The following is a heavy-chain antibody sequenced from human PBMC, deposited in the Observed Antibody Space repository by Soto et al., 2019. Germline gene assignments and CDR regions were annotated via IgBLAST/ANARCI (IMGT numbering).Heavy chain of an antibody. J-gene: IGHJ5*02. V-gene: IGHV4-39*01. CDR1: GGSISSSSYY. Sequence: QLQLQESGPGLVKPSETLSLTCTVSGGSISSSSYYWGWIRQPPGKGLEWIGSIYYSGSTYYNPSLKSRVTISVDTSKNQFSLKLSSVTAADTAVYYCARSAYSSSWYGPWGQGTLVTVSS. CDR2: IYYSGST. D-gene: IGHD6-13*01. CDR3: ARSAYSSSWYGP.